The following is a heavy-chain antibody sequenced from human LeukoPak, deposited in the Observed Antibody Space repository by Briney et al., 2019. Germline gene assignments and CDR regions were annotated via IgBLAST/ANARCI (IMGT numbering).Heavy chain of an antibody. Sequence: SETLSLTCAVSGGSVTTYHWTWIRQPPGKGLEWIGHIHYSGGADYNPSLKSRVNMSLDTSKNHFSLRLTSVTAADTGVYFCARAEGAASHIWGQGTMVSVSS. D-gene: IGHD3-16*01. J-gene: IGHJ3*02. CDR3: ARAEGAASHI. CDR2: IHYSGGA. V-gene: IGHV4-59*02. CDR1: GGSVTTYH.